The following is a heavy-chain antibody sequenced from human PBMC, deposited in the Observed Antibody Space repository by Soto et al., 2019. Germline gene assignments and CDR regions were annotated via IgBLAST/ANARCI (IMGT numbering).Heavy chain of an antibody. CDR1: GITYSSYA. Sequence: PWGSLRLSCAASGITYSSYAMHCVHHAPGNGLEWVELRPYVGSDKDYADSVKGRFTISRDNSRNTLFLQMNSLRAEDTAVYYCARADYHYSSGYLADFDFWGQGTLVTVS. J-gene: IGHJ4*02. CDR2: RPYVGSDK. CDR3: ARADYHYSSGYLADFDF. V-gene: IGHV3-30-3*01. D-gene: IGHD3-22*01.